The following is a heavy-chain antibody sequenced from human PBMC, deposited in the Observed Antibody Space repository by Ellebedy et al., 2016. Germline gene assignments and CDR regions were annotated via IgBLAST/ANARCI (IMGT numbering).Heavy chain of an antibody. CDR2: VTGNADKT. CDR3: AKADGDYLNIDY. J-gene: IGHJ4*02. CDR1: GFTFSIYA. V-gene: IGHV3-23*01. D-gene: IGHD4-17*01. Sequence: GESLKISCAASGFTFSIYAMTWVRQTPGKGLEWVSTVTGNADKTYYADSVKGRFSISRDNSNNILYLEMDSLRADDTAVYYCAKADGDYLNIDYWGQGALVTVSS.